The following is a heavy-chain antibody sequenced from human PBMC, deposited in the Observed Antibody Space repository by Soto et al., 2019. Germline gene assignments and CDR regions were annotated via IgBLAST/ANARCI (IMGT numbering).Heavy chain of an antibody. CDR2: IYYSGST. CDR1: GGSISSGDYY. D-gene: IGHD3-10*01. V-gene: IGHV4-30-4*01. CDR3: ARANPQGFGEYSEDQYYYYGMDV. J-gene: IGHJ6*02. Sequence: PSETLSLTCTVSGGSISSGDYYGSWIRQPPGKGLGWIGYIYYSGSTYYNPSLKSRVTISVDTSKNQFSLKLSSVTAADTAVYYCARANPQGFGEYSEDQYYYYGMDVWGQGTTVTVSS.